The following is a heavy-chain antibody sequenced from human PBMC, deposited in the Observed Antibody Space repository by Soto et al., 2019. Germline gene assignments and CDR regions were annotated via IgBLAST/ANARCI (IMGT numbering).Heavy chain of an antibody. Sequence: GSLRPSAAAPRSPISNACTPRVRQAPAQGLTWVCPIKTKTDGGTTDYVAALNGRLTISSDDSKNTLYLQMNSLKAEDTAVYYCTTNSEPYCSGGSCLLLRLGYYYYYMDGWGKGTTVTVSS. V-gene: IGHV3-15*01. CDR1: RSPISNAC. CDR3: TTNSEPYCSGGSCLLLRLGYYYYYMDG. J-gene: IGHJ6*03. D-gene: IGHD2-15*01. CDR2: IKTKTDGGTT.